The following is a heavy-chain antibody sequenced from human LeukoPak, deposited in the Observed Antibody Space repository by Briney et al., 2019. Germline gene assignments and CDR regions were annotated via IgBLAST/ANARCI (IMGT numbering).Heavy chain of an antibody. Sequence: PGGSLRLSCVASGFTFSRHWMSWVRQAPGKGLEWVASIKHDGSEKYYVDSVRGRFTISRDNTMNSLYLQMSSLRAEDTAVYYCATDRGWRTSGYYLYYFEYWGQGTLVTVSS. CDR2: IKHDGSEK. CDR1: GFTFSRHW. D-gene: IGHD3-3*01. J-gene: IGHJ4*02. CDR3: ATDRGWRTSGYYLYYFEY. V-gene: IGHV3-7*01.